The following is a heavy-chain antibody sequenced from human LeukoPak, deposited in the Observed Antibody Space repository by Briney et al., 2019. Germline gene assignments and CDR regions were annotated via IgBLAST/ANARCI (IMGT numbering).Heavy chain of an antibody. D-gene: IGHD3-10*01. Sequence: SETLSLTCTVSGGSISSYYWSWIRKSPGKGLEWIGYIYYRGGSDYNPSLKSRVSMSVDTSKNQFSLKLSSVTAADTAVYYCVGVYYYGSPGGMDVWGQGTTVTVSS. CDR3: VGVYYYGSPGGMDV. CDR2: IYYRGGS. J-gene: IGHJ6*02. CDR1: GGSISSYY. V-gene: IGHV4-59*08.